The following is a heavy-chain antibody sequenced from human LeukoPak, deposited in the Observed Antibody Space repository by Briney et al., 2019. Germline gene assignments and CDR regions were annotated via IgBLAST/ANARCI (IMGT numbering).Heavy chain of an antibody. J-gene: IGHJ4*02. V-gene: IGHV3-43*02. CDR1: GFTFDDYG. CDR3: AKQRHGDGYAMRPDY. CDR2: ISGDGVST. Sequence: GGSLRLSCAASGFTFDDYGLHWVRQAPGKGLEWVALISGDGVSTYYADSVEGRFTISRDNSKNSLYPQMNSLRPEDTALYYCAKQRHGDGYAMRPDYWGQGTLVTVSS. D-gene: IGHD5-24*01.